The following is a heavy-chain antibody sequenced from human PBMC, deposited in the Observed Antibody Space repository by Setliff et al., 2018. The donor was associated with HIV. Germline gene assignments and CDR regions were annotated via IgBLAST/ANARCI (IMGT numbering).Heavy chain of an antibody. CDR3: ARGMDYYDTSGYYQYYFDY. V-gene: IGHV1-2*04. CDR2: INPKSDGT. J-gene: IGHJ4*02. D-gene: IGHD3-22*01. CDR1: GSSFTDYY. Sequence: ASVKVSCKASGSSFTDYYIHWVRQAPGQGLEWMGWINPKSDGTNYAQKFQGWITMTRDTSISTAYMELSRLRSDDTAVYYCARGMDYYDTSGYYQYYFDYWGQGTLVTV.